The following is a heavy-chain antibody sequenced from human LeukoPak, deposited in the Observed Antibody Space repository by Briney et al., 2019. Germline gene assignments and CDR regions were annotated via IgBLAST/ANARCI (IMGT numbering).Heavy chain of an antibody. CDR1: GITIRSSG. V-gene: IGHV3-23*01. CDR3: TKDEGWEHHY. Sequence: PGGSLRLSCAASGITIRSSGMSWVRQAPGKGLEWVSGISASDGNIYYADSVQGRFTISRDSSENTLYLQMNSLRAGDTAIYYCTKDEGWEHHYWGQGTLATVSS. D-gene: IGHD1-1*01. J-gene: IGHJ4*02. CDR2: ISASDGNI.